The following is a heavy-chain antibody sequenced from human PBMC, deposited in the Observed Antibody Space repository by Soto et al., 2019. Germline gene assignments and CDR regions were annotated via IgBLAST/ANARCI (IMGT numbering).Heavy chain of an antibody. Sequence: GASVKVSCKASGGTFSSYAISWVRQATGQGLEWMGGIIPIFGTANYAQKFQGRVTITADESTSTADMELSSLRSEDTAVYYCAGTRWELQPRAIFDYWGQGTRGTVSS. V-gene: IGHV1-69*13. CDR3: AGTRWELQPRAIFDY. D-gene: IGHD1-26*01. J-gene: IGHJ4*02. CDR2: IIPIFGTA. CDR1: GGTFSSYA.